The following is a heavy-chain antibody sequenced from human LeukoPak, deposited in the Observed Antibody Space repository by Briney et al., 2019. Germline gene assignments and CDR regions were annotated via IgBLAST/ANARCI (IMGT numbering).Heavy chain of an antibody. J-gene: IGHJ4*02. Sequence: SETLSLTCTVSGGSVSSRNYYWNWIRQPPGKGLEWIGYIYNSGRTNYNPSLKSRVTILVDTSKNQFSLKLTSVTAADTAVYYCARDITLDSWGQGTLVTVSS. CDR2: IYNSGRT. V-gene: IGHV4-61*01. CDR3: ARDITLDS. CDR1: GGSVSSRNYY.